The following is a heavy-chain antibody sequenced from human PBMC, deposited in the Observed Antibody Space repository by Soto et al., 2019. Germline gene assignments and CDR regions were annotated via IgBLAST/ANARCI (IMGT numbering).Heavy chain of an antibody. Sequence: PSETLSLTCTVSGGSISSYYWSWIRQPPGKGLEWIGYIYYSGSTNYNPSLKSRVTTSVDTSKNQFSLKLSSVTAADTAVYYCARDTREYSYRYFDYWGQGTLVTVS. V-gene: IGHV4-59*01. D-gene: IGHD5-18*01. J-gene: IGHJ4*02. CDR1: GGSISSYY. CDR3: ARDTREYSYRYFDY. CDR2: IYYSGST.